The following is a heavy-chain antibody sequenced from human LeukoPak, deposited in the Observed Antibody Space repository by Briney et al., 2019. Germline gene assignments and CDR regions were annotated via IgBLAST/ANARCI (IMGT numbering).Heavy chain of an antibody. Sequence: SETLSLTCTVSGGSVTSGNYYWNWIRQPAGKGLEWIGRIYTNGGASYNPSLKSRVTISIDASKNQFSLKLSSVPAADTAVYYCARGPPGYWGQGILVTVSS. CDR3: ARGPPGY. V-gene: IGHV4-61*02. CDR2: IYTNGGA. J-gene: IGHJ4*02. CDR1: GGSVTSGNYY.